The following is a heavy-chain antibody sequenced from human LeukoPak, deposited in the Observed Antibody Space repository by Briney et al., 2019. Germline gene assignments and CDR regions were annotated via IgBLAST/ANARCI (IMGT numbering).Heavy chain of an antibody. CDR1: GYTFTSYG. V-gene: IGHV1-18*04. CDR2: ISAYNSNK. Sequence: ASVKVSCKASGYTFTSYGISWVRQAPGQGLEWVAWISAYNSNKNSAETFQGRVTMTIDTSTSTAYMELRSLKSDDTAVYYCVRHIKPAGPWDGMDVWGQGTTVIVSS. CDR3: VRHIKPAGPWDGMDV. J-gene: IGHJ6*02. D-gene: IGHD1-26*01.